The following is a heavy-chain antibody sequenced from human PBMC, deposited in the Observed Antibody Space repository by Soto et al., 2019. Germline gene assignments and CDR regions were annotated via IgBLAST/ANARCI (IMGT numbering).Heavy chain of an antibody. D-gene: IGHD5-18*01. Sequence: ASVKVSCKASGYTFTSYAMHWVRQAPGQRLEWMGWINAGNGNTKYSQKFQGRVTITRDTSASTAYMELSSLRSEDTAVYYCARGLNGYLRYFDYWGQGTLVTVSS. CDR2: INAGNGNT. J-gene: IGHJ4*02. V-gene: IGHV1-3*01. CDR3: ARGLNGYLRYFDY. CDR1: GYTFTSYA.